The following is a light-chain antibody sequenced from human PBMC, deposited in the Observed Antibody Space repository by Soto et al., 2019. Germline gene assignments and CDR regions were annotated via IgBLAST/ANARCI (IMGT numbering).Light chain of an antibody. J-gene: IGLJ2*01. CDR1: SSDVGGYNY. CDR3: SSYAGSNNLL. CDR2: EVS. Sequence: QSALTQPPSASGSPGQSVTISCTGTSSDVGGYNYVSWYQQHPGKAPKLMIYEVSERPSGVPDRFSGSKSGNTASLTASGLQAEDEADYYCSSYAGSNNLLFGGGTKLTVL. V-gene: IGLV2-8*01.